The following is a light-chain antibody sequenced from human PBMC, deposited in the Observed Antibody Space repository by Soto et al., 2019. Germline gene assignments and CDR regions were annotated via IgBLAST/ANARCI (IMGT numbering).Light chain of an antibody. J-gene: IGLJ1*01. Sequence: QSVLTQPASASGSPGQSITISCTGTSTDVGGYNYVSWYQQHPGKAPKLMIYDVTSRPSGVSNRFSGSKSGNTASLIISGLQAQDEADYYCISYTSSDTYVFGTGTKVTVL. CDR1: STDVGGYNY. CDR3: ISYTSSDTYV. CDR2: DVT. V-gene: IGLV2-14*01.